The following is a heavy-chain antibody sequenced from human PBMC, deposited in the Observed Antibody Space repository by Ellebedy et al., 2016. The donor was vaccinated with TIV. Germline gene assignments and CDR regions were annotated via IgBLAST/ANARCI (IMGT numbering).Heavy chain of an antibody. CDR2: IKQDGTEK. V-gene: IGHV3-7*01. J-gene: IGHJ4*02. Sequence: GGSLRLXXVASGFTFSSYWMSWVRQAPGKGLEWVANIKQDGTEKYYVDSVKGRFTISRDNAKNSLYLQMNSLRAEDTAVYYCARGLYYYGSGSSAGDYWGQGTLVTFSS. CDR1: GFTFSSYW. CDR3: ARGLYYYGSGSSAGDY. D-gene: IGHD3-10*01.